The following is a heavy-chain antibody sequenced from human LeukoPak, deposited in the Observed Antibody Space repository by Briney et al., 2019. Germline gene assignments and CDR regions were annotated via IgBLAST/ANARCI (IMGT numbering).Heavy chain of an antibody. J-gene: IGHJ4*02. D-gene: IGHD2-15*01. CDR3: AKDYCSGGNCFSGCDY. CDR2: ISGSGAGT. CDR1: GFSFSSYV. V-gene: IGHV3-23*01. Sequence: AGGSLRLSCAASGFSFSSYVTSWVRQAPGKELEWVAGISGSGAGTYYADSVKGRFTISRDNSKNTLYLQMNSLRAEDTAVYYCAKDYCSGGNCFSGCDYWGQGTLVTVSS.